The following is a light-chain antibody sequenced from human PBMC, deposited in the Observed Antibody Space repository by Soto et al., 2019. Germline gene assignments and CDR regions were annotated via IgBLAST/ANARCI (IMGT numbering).Light chain of an antibody. CDR1: TSNIGAGYV. CDR2: ANN. Sequence: QPVLTQPPSVSGAPGQRVTISCTGNTSNIGAGYVVHWYQQFPQTAPKLLIYANNNRPSGVPDRFSGSKSGTSASLAITGLQAGDEADYYCQSYDSSLSASVFGGGTQLTVL. V-gene: IGLV1-40*01. J-gene: IGLJ7*01. CDR3: QSYDSSLSASV.